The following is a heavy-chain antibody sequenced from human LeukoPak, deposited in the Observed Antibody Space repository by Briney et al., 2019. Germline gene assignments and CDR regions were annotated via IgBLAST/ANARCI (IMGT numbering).Heavy chain of an antibody. CDR1: GFTFDDYA. D-gene: IGHD3-22*01. Sequence: PGRSLRLTCAASGFTFDDYAMHWVRQAPGKGLEWVSGISWNSGSIGYADSVKGRFTISRDNAKNSLYLQMNSLRAEDTALYYCAKVPYYYDSSGYSNYYFDYWGQGTLVTVSS. J-gene: IGHJ4*02. CDR2: ISWNSGSI. V-gene: IGHV3-9*01. CDR3: AKVPYYYDSSGYSNYYFDY.